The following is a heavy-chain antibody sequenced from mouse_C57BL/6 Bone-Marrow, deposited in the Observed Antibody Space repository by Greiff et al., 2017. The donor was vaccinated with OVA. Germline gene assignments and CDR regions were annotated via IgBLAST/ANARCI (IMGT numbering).Heavy chain of an antibody. V-gene: IGHV2-2*01. CDR1: GFSLTSYG. CDR3: ARKTLLGPYWYFDV. Sequence: VKVIESGPGLVQPSQSLSITCTVSGFSLTSYGVHWVRQSPGKGLEWLGVIWSGGSTDYNAAFISRLSISKDNSKSQVFFKMNSLQADDTAIYYCARKTLLGPYWYFDVWGTGTTVTVSS. J-gene: IGHJ1*03. D-gene: IGHD2-1*01. CDR2: IWSGGST.